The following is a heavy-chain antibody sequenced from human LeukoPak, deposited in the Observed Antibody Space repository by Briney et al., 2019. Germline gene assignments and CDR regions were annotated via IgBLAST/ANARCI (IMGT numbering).Heavy chain of an antibody. CDR1: GFSVSSNY. CDR3: ARIIVVVPAAMGSRWFDP. D-gene: IGHD2-2*01. Sequence: GSLRLSCEASGFSVSSNYMSWVRQAPGKGLEWIGSIYYSGSTYYNPSLKSRVTISVDTSKNQFSLKLSSVTAADTAVYYCARIIVVVPAAMGSRWFDPWGQGTLVTVSS. J-gene: IGHJ5*02. CDR2: IYYSGST. V-gene: IGHV4-38-2*01.